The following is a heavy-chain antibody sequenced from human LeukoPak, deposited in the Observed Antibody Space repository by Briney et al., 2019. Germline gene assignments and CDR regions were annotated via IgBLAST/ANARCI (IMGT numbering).Heavy chain of an antibody. CDR3: ARDLKWELRVWFDP. D-gene: IGHD1-26*01. V-gene: IGHV1-3*01. CDR2: INAGNGNT. CDR1: GYTFTSYA. Sequence: ASVKVSCKASGYTFTSYAMHWVRQAPGQRLEWMGWINAGNGNTKYSQKFQGRVTITRDTSASTAYMELSSLRSEDTAVYYCARDLKWELRVWFDPWGQGTLVTVSS. J-gene: IGHJ5*02.